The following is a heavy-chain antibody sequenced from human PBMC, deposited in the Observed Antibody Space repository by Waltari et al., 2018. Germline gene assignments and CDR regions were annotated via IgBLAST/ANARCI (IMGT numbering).Heavy chain of an antibody. Sequence: EVQLVESGGGLVQPGGSLRLSCAASGFTFGSYWMHWVRHVPEKGLLWVSHITSDGTGTSYADSVRGRFTISRDNAKNTVYLQMNSLRAEDTAVYYCTRDDPGVGIDYWGQGTLVTVSS. CDR2: ITSDGTGT. J-gene: IGHJ4*02. V-gene: IGHV3-74*01. CDR3: TRDDPGVGIDY. D-gene: IGHD2-8*01. CDR1: GFTFGSYW.